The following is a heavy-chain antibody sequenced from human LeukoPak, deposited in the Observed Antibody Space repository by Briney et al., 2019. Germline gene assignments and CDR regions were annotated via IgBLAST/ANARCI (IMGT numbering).Heavy chain of an antibody. CDR2: ISSSSSTI. CDR1: GFTFSSYS. CDR3: AREVDSDAFDI. D-gene: IGHD3/OR15-3a*01. Sequence: PGGSLRLSCAASGFTFSSYSMNWVRQAPGKGLEWVSYISSSSSTIYYADSVKGRFTISRDNAKNSLYLQMNSLRAEDTAVYYCAREVDSDAFDIWGQGTMVTVSS. J-gene: IGHJ3*02. V-gene: IGHV3-48*01.